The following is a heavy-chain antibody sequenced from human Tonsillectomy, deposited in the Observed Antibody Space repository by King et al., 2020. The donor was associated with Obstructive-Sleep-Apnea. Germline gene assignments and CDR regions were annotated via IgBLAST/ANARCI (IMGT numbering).Heavy chain of an antibody. CDR1: GFIFSNYA. CDR3: ARAIGKVAYFDY. D-gene: IGHD2/OR15-2a*01. Sequence: HVQLVESGGSVVQPGRSLRLSCTASGFIFSNYALNWVRQAPGKGLEWVAVISYDGGSKYYADSVKGRFIISRDNSKNTVYLQMNSLRPEDTAAYYCARAIGKVAYFDYWGQGALVTVSS. J-gene: IGHJ4*02. V-gene: IGHV3-30*04. CDR2: ISYDGGSK.